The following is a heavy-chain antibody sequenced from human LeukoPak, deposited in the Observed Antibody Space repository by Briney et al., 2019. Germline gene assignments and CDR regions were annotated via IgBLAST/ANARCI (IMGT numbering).Heavy chain of an antibody. CDR3: AREDYGSGSYRDHYHYYYMDV. CDR1: GFTFSSYS. CDR2: ISSSSSYI. V-gene: IGHV3-21*01. Sequence: PGGSLRLSCAASGFTFSSYSMNWVRQAPGKGLEWVSSISSSSSYIYYADSVKGRFTISRDNAKNSLYLQMNSLRAEDTAVYYCAREDYGSGSYRDHYHYYYMDVWGKGTTVTVSS. D-gene: IGHD3-10*01. J-gene: IGHJ6*03.